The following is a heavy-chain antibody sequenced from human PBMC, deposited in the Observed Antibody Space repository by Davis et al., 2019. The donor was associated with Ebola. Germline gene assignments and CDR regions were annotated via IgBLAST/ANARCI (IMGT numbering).Heavy chain of an antibody. J-gene: IGHJ5*02. V-gene: IGHV4-34*01. D-gene: IGHD3-22*01. Sequence: SETLSLTCAVYGVSFSGSYSRWIRQPPGKGLAWIGEINHSGSTNYNPSLKSRVTISVDTSKNQFSLKLSSVTAADTAVYYCARGRGYLRANWFDPWGQGTLVTVSS. CDR3: ARGRGYLRANWFDP. CDR1: GVSFSGSY. CDR2: INHSGST.